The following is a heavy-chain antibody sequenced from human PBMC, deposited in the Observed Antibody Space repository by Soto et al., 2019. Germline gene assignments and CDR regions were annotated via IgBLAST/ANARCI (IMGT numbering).Heavy chain of an antibody. CDR1: GFTFSSYA. CDR3: AKDLFGALFPNWFDP. V-gene: IGHV3-23*01. J-gene: IGHJ5*02. CDR2: ISGSGGST. Sequence: GGSLRLSCAASGFTFSSYAMSWVRQAPGKGLEWVSAISGSGGSTYYADSVKGRFTISRDNSKNTLYLQMNSLRAEDTAVYYCAKDLFGALFPNWFDPWGQGTLVTVSS. D-gene: IGHD3-10*01.